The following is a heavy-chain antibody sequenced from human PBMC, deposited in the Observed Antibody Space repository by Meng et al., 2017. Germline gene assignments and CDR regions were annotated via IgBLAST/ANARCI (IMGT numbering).Heavy chain of an antibody. J-gene: IGHJ6*02. CDR1: GFTFDDYG. V-gene: IGHV3-20*04. Sequence: GESLKISCAASGFTFDDYGMSWVRQAPGKGLEWVSGINWNGGSTGYADSVKGRFTISRDNAKNSLYLQMNSLRAEDTAVYYCARDLGVYSNRNYGMDVWGQGTTVTVSS. D-gene: IGHD4-11*01. CDR3: ARDLGVYSNRNYGMDV. CDR2: INWNGGST.